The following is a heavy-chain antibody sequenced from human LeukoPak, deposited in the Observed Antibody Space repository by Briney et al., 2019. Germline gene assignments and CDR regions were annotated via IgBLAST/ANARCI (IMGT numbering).Heavy chain of an antibody. CDR3: AREANYYGSGSYFEGTFDY. CDR2: IYHSGST. V-gene: IGHV4-61*08. Sequence: SETLSLTCTVSGGSISSSGFYWGWIRQPPGKGLEWIGYIYHSGSTNYNPSLKSRVTISVDTSKNEFSLKLTSVTAADTAVYYCAREANYYGSGSYFEGTFDYWGQGSLVTVSS. J-gene: IGHJ4*02. CDR1: GGSISSSGFY. D-gene: IGHD3-10*01.